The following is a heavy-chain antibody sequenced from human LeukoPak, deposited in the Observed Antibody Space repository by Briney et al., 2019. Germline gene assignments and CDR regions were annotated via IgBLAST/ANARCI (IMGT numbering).Heavy chain of an antibody. Sequence: SLRLSCAASGFTFSSYGMHWVRQAPGKGLEWVAVISYDGSNKYYADSVKGRFTISRDNSKNTLYLQMNSLRAEDTAVYYCAKWGVATDYYYYGMDVWGQGTTVTVSS. D-gene: IGHD4-23*01. CDR1: GFTFSSYG. CDR3: AKWGVATDYYYYGMDV. V-gene: IGHV3-30*18. J-gene: IGHJ6*02. CDR2: ISYDGSNK.